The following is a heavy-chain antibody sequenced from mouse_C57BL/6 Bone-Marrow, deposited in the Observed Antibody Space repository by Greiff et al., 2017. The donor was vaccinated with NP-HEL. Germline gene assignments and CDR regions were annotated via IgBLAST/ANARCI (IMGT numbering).Heavy chain of an antibody. CDR2: INPYNGGT. V-gene: IGHV1-19*01. J-gene: IGHJ3*01. D-gene: IGHD4-1*01. Sequence: VQLQQSGPVLVKPGASVKMSCKASGYTFTDYYMNWVKQSHGKSLEWIGVINPYNGGTSYNQKFKGKATLTVDKSSSTAYMELNSLTSEDSAVYYCARDWDEEAWFAYWGQGTLVTVSA. CDR3: ARDWDEEAWFAY. CDR1: GYTFTDYY.